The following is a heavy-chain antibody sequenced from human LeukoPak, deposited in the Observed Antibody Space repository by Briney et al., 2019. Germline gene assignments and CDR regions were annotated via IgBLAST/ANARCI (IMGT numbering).Heavy chain of an antibody. CDR3: AQDIAWGAFEH. CDR1: GFTFRNHG. CDR2: ISPSGGGT. V-gene: IGHV3-23*01. Sequence: PGGSVRLSCAASGFTFRNHGMNWVRQAPGKGLEWVSGISPSGGGTYYADSVKGRFTISRDDSKNTLSLQMNSLRVEDTALYYCAQDIAWGAFEHWGQGTLVTVSS. D-gene: IGHD7-27*01. J-gene: IGHJ4*02.